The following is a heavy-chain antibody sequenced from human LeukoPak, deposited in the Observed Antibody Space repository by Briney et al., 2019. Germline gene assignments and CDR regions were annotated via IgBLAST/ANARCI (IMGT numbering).Heavy chain of an antibody. J-gene: IGHJ4*02. CDR3: AKVEGFGELFFDY. CDR1: GFTFSNYG. Sequence: PGRSLRLSCAASGFTFSNYGMHWVRAAPGKGLEWVAVISYDGSNKYYADFVKGRFTISRDNSKNTLYLQMNSLRAEDTAVYYCAKVEGFGELFFDYWGQGTLVTVSS. D-gene: IGHD3-10*01. CDR2: ISYDGSNK. V-gene: IGHV3-30*18.